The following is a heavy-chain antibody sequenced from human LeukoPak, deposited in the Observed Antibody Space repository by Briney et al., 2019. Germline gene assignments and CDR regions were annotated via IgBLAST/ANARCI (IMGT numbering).Heavy chain of an antibody. Sequence: GESLKISCKGSGYSFTSYWIGWVRQMPGKGLEWMGIINPGDSDTRYRPSFQGQVTISDDKSISTAYLQWSSLKASDTAMYYCARLQSGYNWNPFDYWGQGTLVTVSS. CDR2: INPGDSDT. CDR1: GYSFTSYW. D-gene: IGHD1-20*01. V-gene: IGHV5-51*01. CDR3: ARLQSGYNWNPFDY. J-gene: IGHJ4*02.